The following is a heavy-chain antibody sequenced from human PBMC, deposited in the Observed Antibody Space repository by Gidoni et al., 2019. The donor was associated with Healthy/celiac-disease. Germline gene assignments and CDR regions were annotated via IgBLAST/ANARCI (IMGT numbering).Heavy chain of an antibody. CDR2: ISSSSSYI. CDR3: ARDLRWYDLDY. D-gene: IGHD6-13*01. Sequence: TSSSYSMNWVRQAPGKGLEWVSSISSSSSYIYYADSVKGRFTISRDNAKNSLYLQMNSLRAEDTAVYYCARDLRWYDLDYWGQGTLVTVSS. V-gene: IGHV3-21*01. CDR1: TSSSYS. J-gene: IGHJ4*02.